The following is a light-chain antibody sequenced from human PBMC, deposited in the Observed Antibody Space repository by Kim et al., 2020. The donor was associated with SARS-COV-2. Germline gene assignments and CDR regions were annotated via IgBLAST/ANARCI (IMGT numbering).Light chain of an antibody. V-gene: IGLV1-40*01. CDR1: SSNIGAGYD. CDR2: GNS. J-gene: IGLJ2*01. CDR3: QSYDSSLSGSVV. Sequence: VTISCTGSSSNIGAGYDVHWYQQLPGTAPKLLIYGNSNRPSGVPDQFSGSKSGTSASLAITGLQAEDEADYYCQSYDSSLSGSVVFGGGTQLTVL.